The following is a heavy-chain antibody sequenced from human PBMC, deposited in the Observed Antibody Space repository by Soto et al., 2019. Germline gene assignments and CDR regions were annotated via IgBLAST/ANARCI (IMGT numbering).Heavy chain of an antibody. CDR3: ARGWAHGNFDY. J-gene: IGHJ4*02. CDR2: IKEDGSEK. Sequence: PGGSLRLSCAASGFTFSSYWMSWVRQAPGKGLEWVAKIKEDGSEKHYVDSVKGRFTISRDNAKNSLYLQMNGLRAEDTAVYYCARGWAHGNFDYWGQGTLVTVSS. CDR1: GFTFSSYW. D-gene: IGHD1-26*01. V-gene: IGHV3-7*01.